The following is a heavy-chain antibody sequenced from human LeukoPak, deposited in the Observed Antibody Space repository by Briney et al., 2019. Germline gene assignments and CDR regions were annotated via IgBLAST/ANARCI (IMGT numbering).Heavy chain of an antibody. J-gene: IGHJ4*02. CDR2: FDPEDGET. CDR1: GYTLTELS. Sequence: GASVKVSCKVSGYTLTELSMHWVRHAPGKGLEWMGGFDPEDGETIYAQKFQGRVTMTEDTSTDTAYMELSSLRSEDTAVYYCATTPIITMIVVALIDRGQGTLVTVSS. D-gene: IGHD3-22*01. CDR3: ATTPIITMIVVALID. V-gene: IGHV1-24*01.